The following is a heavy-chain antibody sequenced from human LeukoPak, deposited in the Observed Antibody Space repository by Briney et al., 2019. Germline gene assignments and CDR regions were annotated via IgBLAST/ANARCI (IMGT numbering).Heavy chain of an antibody. J-gene: IGHJ4*02. CDR3: AAGRRTYNYVDY. CDR2: MNPKSGFT. Sequence: GASVKVSCKVLGYTFMDCYIHWIRQAPGRGPEWLGKMNPKSGFTNYVQTVQGRVAMTGDTSITTAYLELRDLRLDDTAVYYCAAGRRTYNYVDYWGQGTLVAVSS. V-gene: IGHV1-2*02. CDR1: GYTFMDCY. D-gene: IGHD3-16*01.